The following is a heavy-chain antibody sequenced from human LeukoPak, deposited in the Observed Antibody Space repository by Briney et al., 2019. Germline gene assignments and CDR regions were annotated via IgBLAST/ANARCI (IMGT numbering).Heavy chain of an antibody. D-gene: IGHD3-9*01. Sequence: GGSLRLSCAASGFTFSNYAMNWVRQAPGKGLEWVSAISGSGGSTFYAGSVKGRFTITRDNPKNTLYLQMNSLRAEDTAIYYCAKDLVIGGQGTLVTVSS. CDR1: GFTFSNYA. J-gene: IGHJ4*02. CDR2: ISGSGGST. CDR3: AKDLVI. V-gene: IGHV3-23*01.